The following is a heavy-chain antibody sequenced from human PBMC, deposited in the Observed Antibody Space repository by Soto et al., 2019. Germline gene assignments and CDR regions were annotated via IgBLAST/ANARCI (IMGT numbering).Heavy chain of an antibody. CDR1: GGSISSGDYY. V-gene: IGHV4-30-4*01. CDR3: ARDERIQVRFLEWSPTTYYYYGMDV. Sequence: SETLSLTCTVSGGSISSGDYYWSWIRQPPGKGLEWIGYIYYSGSTYYNPSLKSRVTISVDTSKSQFSLKLSSVTAADTAVYYCARDERIQVRFLEWSPTTYYYYGMDVWGQGTTVTVSS. J-gene: IGHJ6*02. CDR2: IYYSGST. D-gene: IGHD3-3*01.